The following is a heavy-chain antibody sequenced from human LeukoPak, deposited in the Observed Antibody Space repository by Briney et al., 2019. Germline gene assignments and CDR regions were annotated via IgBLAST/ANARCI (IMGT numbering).Heavy chain of an antibody. D-gene: IGHD3-22*01. CDR1: GGSISSSSYY. CDR3: ARGRDHYDSSGYYYFDY. CDR2: IYYSGST. Sequence: SETLSLTCTVSGGSISSSSYYWGWIRQPPGKGLEWIGSIYYSGSTYYNPSLKSRVTISVDTSKNQFSLKLSSVTAADTAVYYCARGRDHYDSSGYYYFDYWGQGTLVTVSS. J-gene: IGHJ4*02. V-gene: IGHV4-39*07.